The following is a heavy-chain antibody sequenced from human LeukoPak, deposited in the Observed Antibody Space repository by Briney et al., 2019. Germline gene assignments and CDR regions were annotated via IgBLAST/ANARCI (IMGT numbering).Heavy chain of an antibody. V-gene: IGHV3-30*02. CDR1: GFTFSSYG. D-gene: IGHD1-1*01. CDR2: IRYDGSNK. J-gene: IGHJ4*02. Sequence: GGSLRLSCAASGFTFSSYGMHWVRQAPGKGLEWVAFIRYDGSNKYYADSVKGRFTISRDNSKNTLYLQMNSLRTEDTAVYYCAKVGLEPSGYWGQGTLVTVSS. CDR3: AKVGLEPSGY.